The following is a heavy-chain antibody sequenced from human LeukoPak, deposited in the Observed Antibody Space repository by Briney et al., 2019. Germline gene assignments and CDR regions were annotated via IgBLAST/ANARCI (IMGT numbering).Heavy chain of an antibody. CDR1: GGTFSSYA. D-gene: IGHD2-15*01. J-gene: IGHJ5*02. CDR2: IIPIFGTA. V-gene: IGHV1-69*13. Sequence: GASVKVSCKASGGTFSSYAISWVRQAPGQGLEWMGGIIPIFGTANYAQKFQGRVTITADESTSTAYMELSSLRSEDTAVYYCARELPPLGYCSGGSCYNWFDPWGQGTLVTVSS. CDR3: ARELPPLGYCSGGSCYNWFDP.